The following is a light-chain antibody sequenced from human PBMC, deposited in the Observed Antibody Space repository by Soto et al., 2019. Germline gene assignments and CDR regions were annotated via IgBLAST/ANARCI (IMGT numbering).Light chain of an antibody. V-gene: IGKV3-15*01. Sequence: EIVMTQSPATLSVSPGERATLSCRASQSVSSNLAWYQQKPGQAPRLLIYGASTRATGIPARFSGSGSGTEFTLTISSLQSEDFAVYSCLKYHNLWAFGQGTKVDIK. CDR1: QSVSSN. CDR3: LKYHNLWA. J-gene: IGKJ1*01. CDR2: GAS.